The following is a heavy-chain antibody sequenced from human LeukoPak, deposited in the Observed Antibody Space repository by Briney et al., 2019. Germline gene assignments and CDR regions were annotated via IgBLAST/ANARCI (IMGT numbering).Heavy chain of an antibody. J-gene: IGHJ4*02. CDR1: GFTFGDYE. Sequence: GGSLRLSCAASGFTFGDYEMHWVRQAPGKGLEWVSHISSTVYTTFYADSVKGRFTISRDNAKNSLHLQMNSLGVEDTAVYYCARADAYWSGYHFDHWGQGTLVTVSS. CDR2: ISSTVYTT. CDR3: ARADAYWSGYHFDH. D-gene: IGHD3-3*01. V-gene: IGHV3-48*03.